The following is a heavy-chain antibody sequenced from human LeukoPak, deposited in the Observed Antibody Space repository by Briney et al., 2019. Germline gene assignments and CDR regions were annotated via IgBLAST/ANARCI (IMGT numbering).Heavy chain of an antibody. J-gene: IGHJ4*02. Sequence: PSETLSLTCTVSGDSISTSSYYWGWIRQPPGKGLEWIGSMDHRVATYYNPSLKSRITTSVDTSKNQFSLKLNSVSAADTAVYYCARHAVTEGCLDYWGQGTLVTVSS. D-gene: IGHD4-17*01. CDR1: GDSISTSSYY. CDR3: ARHAVTEGCLDY. V-gene: IGHV4-39*01. CDR2: MDHRVAT.